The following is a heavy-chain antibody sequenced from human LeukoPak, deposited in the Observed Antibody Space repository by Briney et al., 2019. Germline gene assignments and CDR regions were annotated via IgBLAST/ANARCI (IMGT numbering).Heavy chain of an antibody. CDR2: ISGSGGST. CDR3: AKNPLGYCSGGSCYCDY. Sequence: PGGSLRLSCAASGFTFSSYAMSWVRQAPGKGLEWVSAISGSGGSTYYADSVKGRFTISRDNSKNTLYLQMNSLRAEDTAVYYCAKNPLGYCSGGSCYCDYWGQGTLVTVSS. J-gene: IGHJ4*02. V-gene: IGHV3-23*01. D-gene: IGHD2-15*01. CDR1: GFTFSSYA.